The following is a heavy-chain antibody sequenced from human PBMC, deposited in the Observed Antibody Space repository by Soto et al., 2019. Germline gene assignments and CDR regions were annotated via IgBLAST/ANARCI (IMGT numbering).Heavy chain of an antibody. CDR2: IYYSGST. CDR1: GGSISSYY. V-gene: IGHV4-59*01. J-gene: IGHJ3*02. Sequence: QVQLQESGPGLVKPSETLSLTCTVSGGSISSYYWSWIRQPPGKGLEWIGYIYYSGSTNYNPSLKSRVTISVDTSKNQFSLKLSSVTAADTAVYYCARVIDYGDATGAFDIWGQGTMVTVSS. D-gene: IGHD4-17*01. CDR3: ARVIDYGDATGAFDI.